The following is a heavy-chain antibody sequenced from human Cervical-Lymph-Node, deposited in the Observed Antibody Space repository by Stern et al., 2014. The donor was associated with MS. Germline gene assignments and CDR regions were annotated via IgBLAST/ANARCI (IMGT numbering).Heavy chain of an antibody. Sequence: VQLVESGGGLVQPGGSLRLSCAASGFNFTSYWMHWVRQAPGKGLVWVACIKNDGSKTNDADFVKGRFTIARDNGNNTLDLKMNSLRAEDTAVYYCTRDQGFGFYYAMDVWGQGTTVTVSS. CDR3: TRDQGFGFYYAMDV. V-gene: IGHV3-74*01. CDR1: GFNFTSYW. CDR2: IKNDGSKT. D-gene: IGHD3-16*01. J-gene: IGHJ6*02.